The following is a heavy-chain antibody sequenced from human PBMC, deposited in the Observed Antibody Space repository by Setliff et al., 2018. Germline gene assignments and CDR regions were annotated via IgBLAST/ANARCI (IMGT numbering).Heavy chain of an antibody. V-gene: IGHV3-48*03. D-gene: IGHD3-3*01. J-gene: IGHJ4*02. Sequence: GGSLRLSCAASGFSFNNFEMNWVRQAPGRGLEWVSYISSSGGTIYYADSVKGRFTISRDNAKNSLYLQMNSLRAEDSAMYYCTRGTFSDFWSGDYYDYWGQGTLVTVS. CDR1: GFSFNNFE. CDR2: ISSSGGTI. CDR3: TRGTFSDFWSGDYYDY.